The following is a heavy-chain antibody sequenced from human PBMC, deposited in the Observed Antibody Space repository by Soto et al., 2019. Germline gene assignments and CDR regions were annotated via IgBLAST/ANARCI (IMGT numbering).Heavy chain of an antibody. V-gene: IGHV4-34*01. D-gene: IGHD1-26*01. J-gene: IGHJ4*02. CDR1: GGSFSGYI. CDR3: ARGIIQVGATSRALVYYFDS. Sequence: SETLSLTCDVYGGSFSGYIWTWIRQTPGKGLQWIGQINHSGSANYNPSLKSRVTISVHTSNSQFSLELNSMTAADTAVYYCARGIIQVGATSRALVYYFDSWGQGILVTVSS. CDR2: INHSGSA.